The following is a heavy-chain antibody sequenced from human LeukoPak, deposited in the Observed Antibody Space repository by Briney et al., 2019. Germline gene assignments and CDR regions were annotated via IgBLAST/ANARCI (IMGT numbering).Heavy chain of an antibody. CDR2: ISGSGGST. Sequence: PGGSLRLSCAASGFTFSSYAMSWVRQAPGKGLEWVSAISGSGGSTYYADSVKGRFTISRDNSKSTLYLQMNSLRAEDTAVYYCAKDFHLAARPYYFDYWGQGTLVTVSS. J-gene: IGHJ4*02. CDR1: GFTFSSYA. D-gene: IGHD6-6*01. CDR3: AKDFHLAARPYYFDY. V-gene: IGHV3-23*01.